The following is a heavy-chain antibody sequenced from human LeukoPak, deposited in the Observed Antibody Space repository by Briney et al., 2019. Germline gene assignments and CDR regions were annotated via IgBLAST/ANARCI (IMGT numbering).Heavy chain of an antibody. CDR1: GGSISSGDYY. D-gene: IGHD6-13*01. J-gene: IGHJ4*02. CDR2: IYYSGST. CDR3: ASHIPVSSSWSPFDY. Sequence: SQTLSLTCTVSGGSISSGDYYWSWIRQPPGKGLEWIGYIYYSGSTYYNPSLKSRVTISVDTSKNQFSLKLSSVTAADTAVYYCASHIPVSSSWSPFDYWGQGTLVTVSS. V-gene: IGHV4-30-4*08.